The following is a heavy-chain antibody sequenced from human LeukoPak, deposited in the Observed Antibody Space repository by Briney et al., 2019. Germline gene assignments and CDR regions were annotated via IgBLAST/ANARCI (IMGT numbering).Heavy chain of an antibody. D-gene: IGHD6-13*01. CDR1: GYTFTSYA. CDR2: INAGNGNT. CDR3: ARGASSSWYYYGMDV. V-gene: IGHV1-3*01. Sequence: ASVKVSCKASGYTFTSYAMHWVRHGPGQRLEWMGWINAGNGNTKYSQKFQGRVTITRDTSASTAYMELSSLRSEDTAVYYCARGASSSWYYYGMDVWGKGTTVTVSS. J-gene: IGHJ6*04.